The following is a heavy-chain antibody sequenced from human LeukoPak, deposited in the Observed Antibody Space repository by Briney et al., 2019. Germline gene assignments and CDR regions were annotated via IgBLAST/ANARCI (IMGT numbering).Heavy chain of an antibody. D-gene: IGHD6-13*01. V-gene: IGHV4-34*01. CDR1: GGSFSGYY. J-gene: IGHJ5*02. CDR3: ARGRGIAAAGTGWFDP. Sequence: SETLSLTCAVYGGSFSGYYWSWIRQPPGKGLEWIGEINHSGSTNYNPSLKSRVIISVDTSKNQFSLKLSSVTAADTAVYYCARGRGIAAAGTGWFDPWGQGTLVTVSS. CDR2: INHSGST.